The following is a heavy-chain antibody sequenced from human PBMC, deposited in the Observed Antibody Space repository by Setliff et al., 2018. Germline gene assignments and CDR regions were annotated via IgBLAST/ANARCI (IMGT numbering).Heavy chain of an antibody. Sequence: SETLSLTCNVSGDSMYGYYWSWLRQPPGTGREWIGYIYKSGTTKYNPSLGSRISMSVDTSKNQFSLNLNYVTTADTAVYYCARDQFSSGWYGAAESYFDRWGQGVLVTVSS. D-gene: IGHD6-19*01. CDR3: ARDQFSSGWYGAAESYFDR. J-gene: IGHJ4*02. CDR1: GDSMYGYY. V-gene: IGHV4-59*01. CDR2: IYKSGTT.